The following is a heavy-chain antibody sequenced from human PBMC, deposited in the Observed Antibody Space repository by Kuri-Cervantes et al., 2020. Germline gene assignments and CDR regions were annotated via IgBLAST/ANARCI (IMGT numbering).Heavy chain of an antibody. CDR2: IYHSGST. CDR1: GYSISSGYY. Sequence: ESLKISCTVSGYSISSGYYWGWIRQPPGKGLEWIGSIYHSGSTYYNPPLKSRVTISVDTSKNQFSLKLSSVTAADTAVYYCVVGGFSGSYYDYYYYGMDVWGQGTTVTVSS. D-gene: IGHD3-10*01. CDR3: VVGGFSGSYYDYYYYGMDV. V-gene: IGHV4-38-2*02. J-gene: IGHJ6*02.